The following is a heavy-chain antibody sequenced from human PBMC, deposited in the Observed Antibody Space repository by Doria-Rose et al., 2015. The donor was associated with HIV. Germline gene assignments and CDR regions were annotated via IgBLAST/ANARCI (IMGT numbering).Heavy chain of an antibody. CDR2: ISWDSGAK. Sequence: EVQLVESGGGLVQPGGSLRLSCVGSGFSFESYAMHWVRLAPGKGLEWVAGISWDSGAKGNADSVEGRFTISRDNAKKSVYLEMRSLRPEDTAFYYCAKAPIIGPKYYFYMDVWGKGTSVTVSS. CDR3: AKAPIIGPKYYFYMDV. J-gene: IGHJ6*03. V-gene: IGHV3-9*01. CDR1: GFSFESYA.